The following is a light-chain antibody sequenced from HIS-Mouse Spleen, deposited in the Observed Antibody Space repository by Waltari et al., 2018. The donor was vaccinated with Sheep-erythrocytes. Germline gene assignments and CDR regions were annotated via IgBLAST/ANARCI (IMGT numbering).Light chain of an antibody. CDR1: ALPKNY. CDR3: YSTDSSGNHRV. CDR2: EDS. Sequence: SYELTQPPSVSVSPGQTARITFSGDALPKNYAYWFQQKSGQAPVLVIYEDSKRPSGIPERFSGSSSGTMATLTISGAQVEDEADYYCYSTDSSGNHRVFGTGTKVTVL. J-gene: IGLJ1*01. V-gene: IGLV3-10*01.